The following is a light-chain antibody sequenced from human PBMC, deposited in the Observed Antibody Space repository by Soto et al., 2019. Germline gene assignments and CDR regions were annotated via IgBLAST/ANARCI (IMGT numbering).Light chain of an antibody. V-gene: IGKV1-9*01. Sequence: DIQLTQSPSFLSASVGDRVTITCRTSPGIRSYLAWYQQKPGKAPKLLIYAASTLQSGVPSRFSGSGSGTEFALTISSLQPEDFATYYYQQLSSYLVSTFGPGTKVDIK. CDR3: QQLSSYLVST. J-gene: IGKJ3*01. CDR1: PGIRSY. CDR2: AAS.